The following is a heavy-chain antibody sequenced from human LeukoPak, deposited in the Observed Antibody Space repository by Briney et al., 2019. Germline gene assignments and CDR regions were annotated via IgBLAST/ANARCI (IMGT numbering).Heavy chain of an antibody. V-gene: IGHV3-11*01. D-gene: IGHD1-26*01. CDR3: AGRGDSGSLQHFDY. CDR1: GFTFNDYY. CDR2: ISSSCTTI. J-gene: IGHJ4*02. Sequence: GGSLRLSCAASGFTFNDYYMSWIRQAPGKGLEWVSYISSSCTTIYYADSVKGRFTISRDNAKNSLYLQMSSLGAEDTAVYYCAGRGDSGSLQHFDYWGQGPLVTVSS.